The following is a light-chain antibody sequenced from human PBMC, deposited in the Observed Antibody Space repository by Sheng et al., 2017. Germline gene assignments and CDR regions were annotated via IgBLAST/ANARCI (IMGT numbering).Light chain of an antibody. CDR1: DIGDKS. CDR2: DDS. Sequence: SYVLTQPPSVSVAPGQTARIPCAGNDIGDKSVHWYQQKPGLAPVVVVYDDSGRPSGIPERFSGSKSGNTATLTITRVYAGDEADYYCQVWDSTSDHEVFGGGTKVTVL. V-gene: IGLV3-21*02. CDR3: QVWDSTSDHEV. J-gene: IGLJ3*02.